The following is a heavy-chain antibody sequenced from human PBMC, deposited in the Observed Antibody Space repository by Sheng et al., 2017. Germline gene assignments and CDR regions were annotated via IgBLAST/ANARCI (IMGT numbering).Heavy chain of an antibody. Sequence: QVQLQQWGAGLLKPSETLSLTCAVYGGSFSGYYWSWIRQPPGKGLEWIGEINHSGSTNYNPSLKSRVTISVDTSKNQFSLKLSSVTAADTAVYYCARGFGYCSGGSCHNSHFDYWGQGTLVTVSS. J-gene: IGHJ4*02. CDR1: GGSFSGYY. CDR2: INHSGST. CDR3: ARGFGYCSGGSCHNSHFDY. V-gene: IGHV4-34*01. D-gene: IGHD2-15*01.